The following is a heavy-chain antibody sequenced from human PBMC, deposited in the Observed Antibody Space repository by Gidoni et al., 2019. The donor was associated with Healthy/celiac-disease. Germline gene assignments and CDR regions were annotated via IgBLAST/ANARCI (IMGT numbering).Heavy chain of an antibody. V-gene: IGHV3-15*01. CDR1: GFTFSNAW. Sequence: EVQLVESGGGLVKPGGSLRLSCAASGFTFSNAWMSWVRQAPGKGLEWVGRIKSKTDGGTTDYAAPVKGRFTISRDDSKNTLYLQMNSLKTEDTAVYYCTTVLRSAYCGGDCYNDAFDIWGQGTMVTVSS. CDR2: IKSKTDGGTT. CDR3: TTVLRSAYCGGDCYNDAFDI. J-gene: IGHJ3*02. D-gene: IGHD2-21*02.